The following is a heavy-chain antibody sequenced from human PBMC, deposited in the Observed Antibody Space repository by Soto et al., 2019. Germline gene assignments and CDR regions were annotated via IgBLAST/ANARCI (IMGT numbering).Heavy chain of an antibody. D-gene: IGHD5-18*01. Sequence: GESLKISCKGSGYSFTSYWIGWVRQMPGKGLELMGIIYPGDSDTRYSPSFQGHVTISADKSISTAYLQWSSLKASDTAMYYCARTSLQSRGYSYGHGGMDVWGQGTTVTVSS. CDR3: ARTSLQSRGYSYGHGGMDV. J-gene: IGHJ6*02. V-gene: IGHV5-51*01. CDR2: IYPGDSDT. CDR1: GYSFTSYW.